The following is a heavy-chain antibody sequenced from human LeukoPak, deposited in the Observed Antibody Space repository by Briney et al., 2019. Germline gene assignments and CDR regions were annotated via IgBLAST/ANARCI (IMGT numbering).Heavy chain of an antibody. CDR3: ARDLPYYCSSTSCYDFSVGWFDP. Sequence: SVKVSCKASGGTFSSHAISWVRQAPGQGLEWMGGIIPIFGTANYAQKFQGRVTITADESTSTAYMELSSLRSEDTAVYYCARDLPYYCSSTSCYDFSVGWFDPWGQGTLVTVSS. CDR2: IIPIFGTA. CDR1: GGTFSSHA. J-gene: IGHJ5*02. D-gene: IGHD2-2*01. V-gene: IGHV1-69*13.